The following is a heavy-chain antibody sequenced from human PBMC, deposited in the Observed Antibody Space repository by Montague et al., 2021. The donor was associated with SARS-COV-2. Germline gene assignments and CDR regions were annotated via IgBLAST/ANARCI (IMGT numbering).Heavy chain of an antibody. D-gene: IGHD6-19*01. CDR2: MYSSGTT. CDR3: ARSTSGWFIY. J-gene: IGHJ4*02. Sequence: SETLSLTCSVSGGSISSTSFFWAWIRQPPGKGLEWVGCMYSSGTTYYNPSLKSRVTISGDTSRNPLSVRLSSVTAADTAVYYCARSTSGWFIYWGQGTLVTVSS. CDR1: GGSISSTSFF. V-gene: IGHV4-39*01.